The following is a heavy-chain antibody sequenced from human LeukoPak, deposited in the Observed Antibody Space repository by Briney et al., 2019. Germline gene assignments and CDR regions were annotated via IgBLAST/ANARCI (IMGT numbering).Heavy chain of an antibody. CDR2: VRTKADNYAT. V-gene: IGHV3-73*01. CDR1: GFTFSSYA. CDR3: ARHNRTGGYDFGD. D-gene: IGHD5-12*01. J-gene: IGHJ4*02. Sequence: GGSLRLSCAASGFTFSSYAMSWVRQASGKGLEWVGRVRTKADNYATTYTESMKGSFTISRDDSKNTAYLQMNSLKTEDTAIYYCARHNRTGGYDFGDWGQGTLVTVSS.